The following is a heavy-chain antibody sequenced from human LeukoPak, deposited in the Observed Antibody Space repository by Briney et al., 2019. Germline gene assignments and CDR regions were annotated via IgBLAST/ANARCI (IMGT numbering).Heavy chain of an antibody. CDR1: GGSISSSSYY. D-gene: IGHD3-22*01. V-gene: IGHV4-39*07. Sequence: SSETLSLTCTVSGGSISSSSYYWGWIRQPPGKGLEWIGSIYYTGSTYYNPSLRSRVTMSVDTSRNQFSLKLSSVTAADTAVFYCARAKLGSSGSIDSWGQGTLVTVSS. CDR3: ARAKLGSSGSIDS. J-gene: IGHJ4*02. CDR2: IYYTGST.